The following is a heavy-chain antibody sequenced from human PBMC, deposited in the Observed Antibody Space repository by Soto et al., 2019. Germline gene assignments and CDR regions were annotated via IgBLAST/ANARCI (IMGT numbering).Heavy chain of an antibody. CDR1: GYTFTGYY. Sequence: ASVKVSCKASGYTFTGYYMHWVRQAPGQGLEWMGWINPNSGGTNYAQKFQGWVTMTRDTSISTAYMELSRLRSDDTAVYYCARTYSSGWYSSDAFDIWGQGTMVTVSS. V-gene: IGHV1-2*04. CDR2: INPNSGGT. D-gene: IGHD6-19*01. CDR3: ARTYSSGWYSSDAFDI. J-gene: IGHJ3*02.